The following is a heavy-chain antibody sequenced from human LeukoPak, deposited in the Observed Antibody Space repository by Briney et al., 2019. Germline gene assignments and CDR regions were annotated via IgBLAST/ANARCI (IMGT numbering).Heavy chain of an antibody. J-gene: IGHJ4*02. CDR3: AKDAMNYYGSGSYYKGGFYFDN. D-gene: IGHD3-10*01. CDR1: GFTFSNFG. CDR2: ISDDGRHA. Sequence: GGSLRLSCAASGFTFSNFGMHWGRQAPGKGLGLVAVISDDGRHAYYAGSVMGRCAISRDNSKNTLYLQVNSPRAEDTAVYYCAKDAMNYYGSGSYYKGGFYFDNWGQGALVTVSS. V-gene: IGHV3-30*18.